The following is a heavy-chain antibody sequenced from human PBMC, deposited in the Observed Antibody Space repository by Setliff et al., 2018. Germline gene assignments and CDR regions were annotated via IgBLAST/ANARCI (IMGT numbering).Heavy chain of an antibody. CDR2: INPSGGST. CDR1: GYTFTSYY. J-gene: IGHJ6*02. Sequence: ASVKVSCKASGYTFTSYYMHWVRQAPGQGLEWMGIINPSGGSTNYAQKVQGRVTMTTDTSTGTIYMELRSLRADDTAVYYCSRFGLYYEAVYGGGDYYYYGMDVWGQGTTVTVSS. CDR3: SRFGLYYEAVYGGGDYYYYGMDV. V-gene: IGHV1-46*01. D-gene: IGHD3-16*01.